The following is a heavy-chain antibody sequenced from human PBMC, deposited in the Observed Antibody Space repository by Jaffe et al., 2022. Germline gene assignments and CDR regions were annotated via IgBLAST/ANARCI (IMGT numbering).Heavy chain of an antibody. D-gene: IGHD2-15*01. Sequence: QVQLVESGGGVVQPGGSLRLSCAASGFTFSSYGMHWVRQAPGKGLEWVAFIRYDGSNKYYADSVKGRFTISRDNSKNTLYLQMNSLRAEDTAVYYCAKDDDIVVVVAALPGSDWGQGTLVTVSS. CDR3: AKDDDIVVVVAALPGSD. CDR1: GFTFSSYG. V-gene: IGHV3-30*02. CDR2: IRYDGSNK. J-gene: IGHJ1*01.